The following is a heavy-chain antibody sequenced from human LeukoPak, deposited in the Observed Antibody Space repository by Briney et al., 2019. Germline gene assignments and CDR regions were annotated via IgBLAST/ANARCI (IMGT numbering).Heavy chain of an antibody. V-gene: IGHV3-33*03. CDR2: VWFDGSNK. D-gene: IGHD2-2*03. Sequence: PGGSLRLSCTASGFTFSSYGMHWVRQAPGKGLEWLALVWFDGSNKYYADSVKGRFTISRDNSKNTLYLQMNTLRAADTAMYYCASGYCGNTNCYSIDYWGQGTLVTVSS. J-gene: IGHJ4*02. CDR3: ASGYCGNTNCYSIDY. CDR1: GFTFSSYG.